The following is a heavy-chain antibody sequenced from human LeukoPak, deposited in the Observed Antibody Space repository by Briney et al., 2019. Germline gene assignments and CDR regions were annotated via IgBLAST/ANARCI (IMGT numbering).Heavy chain of an antibody. CDR3: AKDDRGFDY. CDR1: GFTFDDYA. D-gene: IGHD1-14*01. J-gene: IGHJ4*02. CDR2: ISWNSGSI. Sequence: GRSLRLSCAASGFTFDDYAMHWVRQAPGKGLEWVSGISWNSGSIGYADSVKGRFTISRDNAKNSLYLQMNSLRAEDTALYYCAKDDRGFDYWGQGTLVTVSS. V-gene: IGHV3-9*01.